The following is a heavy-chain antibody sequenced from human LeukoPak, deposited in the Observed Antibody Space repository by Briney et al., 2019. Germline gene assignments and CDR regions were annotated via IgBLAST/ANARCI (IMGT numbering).Heavy chain of an antibody. V-gene: IGHV4-34*01. CDR3: ARHIAMTTKSFDY. D-gene: IGHD4-11*01. Sequence: SETLSLTCAVYGGSFSGYYWSWIRQPPGKGLEWIGEINHSGSTNYNPSLKSRVTISVDTSKNQFSLKLSSVTAADTAVYYCARHIAMTTKSFDYWGQGTLVTVSS. CDR2: INHSGST. J-gene: IGHJ4*02. CDR1: GGSFSGYY.